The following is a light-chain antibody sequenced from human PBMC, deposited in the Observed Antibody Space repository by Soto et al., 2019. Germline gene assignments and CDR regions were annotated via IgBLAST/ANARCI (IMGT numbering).Light chain of an antibody. V-gene: IGKV1-9*01. J-gene: IGKJ2*01. CDR1: QGITSY. Sequence: DIQLTQSPSFLSASVGDRVTITCRASQGITSYLAWYQQKPGKAPKLLIYAASTVQSGVPSRFSGSGSGTEFTLTISSQQPEDLATYYCQQLNSYPFFGQGTKLEIK. CDR3: QQLNSYPF. CDR2: AAS.